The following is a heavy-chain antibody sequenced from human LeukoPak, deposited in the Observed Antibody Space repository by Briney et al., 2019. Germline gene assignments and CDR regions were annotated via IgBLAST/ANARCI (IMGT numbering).Heavy chain of an antibody. J-gene: IGHJ4*01. CDR3: ARLVATTLSFDY. D-gene: IGHD5-12*01. CDR2: IYYSGST. Sequence: SETLSLTCTVSGGSISSSSYYWGWIRQPPGKGLEWIGSIYYSGSTYYNPSLKSRVTISVDTSKNQFSQKLSSVTAADTAVYYCARLVATTLSFDYWGQEPWSPSPQ. V-gene: IGHV4-39*07. CDR1: GGSISSSSYY.